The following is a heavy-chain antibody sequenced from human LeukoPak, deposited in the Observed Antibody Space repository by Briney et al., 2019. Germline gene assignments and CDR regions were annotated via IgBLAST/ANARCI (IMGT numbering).Heavy chain of an antibody. CDR2: IYYSGST. J-gene: IGHJ4*02. CDR3: ARGTYHYGSGSPALDY. CDR1: GGSISSYY. D-gene: IGHD3-10*01. V-gene: IGHV4-59*01. Sequence: SETLPLTCTVSGGSISSYYWSWIRQPPGKGLEWIGYIYYSGSTNYNPSLKSRVTISVDTSKNQFSLKLSSVTAADTAVYYCARGTYHYGSGSPALDYWGQGTLVTVSS.